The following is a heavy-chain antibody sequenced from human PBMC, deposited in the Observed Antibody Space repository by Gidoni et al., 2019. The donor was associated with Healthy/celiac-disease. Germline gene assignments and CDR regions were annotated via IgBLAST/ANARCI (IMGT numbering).Heavy chain of an antibody. Sequence: QVQLQESGPGLVKPSQTLSLTCAVSGGSISSGGYSWSWIRQPPGKGLEWIGYIYYSWSTYYNPSLKSRVTISVDTSKNQFSLKLSSVTAADTAVYYCARDSAGGGLELMPRAFDIWGQGTMVTVSS. V-gene: IGHV4-30-4*07. D-gene: IGHD1-7*01. CDR3: ARDSAGGGLELMPRAFDI. J-gene: IGHJ3*02. CDR1: GGSISSGGYS. CDR2: IYYSWST.